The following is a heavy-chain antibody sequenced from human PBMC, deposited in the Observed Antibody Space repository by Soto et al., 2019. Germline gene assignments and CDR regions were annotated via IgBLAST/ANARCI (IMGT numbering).Heavy chain of an antibody. Sequence: PGGSLRLSCAASGFSFSGFTFSSYAMTWVRQAPGKGLEWVSTISGTGVSTYYTDSVKGRFTISRDNSKDTLYMRMNSLRAEDTAVYFCAKGGRPPREPFMDVWGQGTTVTVYS. J-gene: IGHJ6*02. V-gene: IGHV3-23*01. CDR1: GFSFSGFTFSSYA. CDR2: ISGTGVST. D-gene: IGHD1-1*01. CDR3: AKGGRPPREPFMDV.